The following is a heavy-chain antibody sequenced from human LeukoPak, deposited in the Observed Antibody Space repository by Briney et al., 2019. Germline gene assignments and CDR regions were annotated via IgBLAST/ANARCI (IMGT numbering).Heavy chain of an antibody. V-gene: IGHV3-7*01. CDR3: ASGRVGACFDY. Sequence: PGGSLRLSCAASGFTFSSYAMSWVRQAPGKGLEWVANIKQDGSEKYYVDSVKGRFTISRDNAKNSLYLQMNSLRAEDTAVYYCASGRVGACFDYWGQGTLVTVSS. J-gene: IGHJ4*02. D-gene: IGHD1-26*01. CDR1: GFTFSSYA. CDR2: IKQDGSEK.